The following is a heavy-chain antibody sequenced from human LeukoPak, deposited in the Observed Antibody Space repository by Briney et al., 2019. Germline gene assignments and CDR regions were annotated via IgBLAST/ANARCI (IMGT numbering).Heavy chain of an antibody. CDR1: GGSFSGYY. D-gene: IGHD4-17*01. J-gene: IGHJ4*02. V-gene: IGHV4-34*01. CDR2: INHSGST. CDR3: ARDLHCGDYEQRGLDYFDY. Sequence: PSETLSLICAVYGGSFSGYYWSWIRQPPGKGLEWIGEINHSGSTNYNPSLKSRVTISVDTSKNQFSLKPSSVTAADTAVYYSARDLHCGDYEQRGLDYFDYWGQGTLVTVSS.